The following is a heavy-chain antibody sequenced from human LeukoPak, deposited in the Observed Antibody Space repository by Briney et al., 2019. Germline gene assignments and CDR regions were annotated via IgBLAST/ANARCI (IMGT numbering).Heavy chain of an antibody. D-gene: IGHD2-2*01. CDR1: GGSFSGYY. V-gene: IGHV4-34*01. CDR2: INHSGST. CDR3: ARRYCSSTSCFLDY. J-gene: IGHJ4*02. Sequence: ETLSLTCAVYGGSFSGYYWSWIRQPPGKGLEWIGEINHSGSTNYNPSLKSRVTISVDTSKNQFSLKLSSVTAADTAVYYCARRYCSSTSCFLDYWGQGTLVTVSS.